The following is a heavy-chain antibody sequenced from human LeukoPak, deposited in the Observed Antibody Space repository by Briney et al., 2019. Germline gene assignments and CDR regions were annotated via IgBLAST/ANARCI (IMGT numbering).Heavy chain of an antibody. V-gene: IGHV3-23*01. CDR1: GFTFSSYA. D-gene: IGHD6-13*01. CDR3: ARDRIAAAPDYYYYYGMDV. J-gene: IGHJ6*02. Sequence: GGSLRLSCAASGFTFSSYAMSWVRQAPGKGLEWVSAISGSGGSTYYADSVKGRFTISRDNSKNTLYLQMNSLRAEDTAVYYCARDRIAAAPDYYYYYGMDVWGQGTTVTVSS. CDR2: ISGSGGST.